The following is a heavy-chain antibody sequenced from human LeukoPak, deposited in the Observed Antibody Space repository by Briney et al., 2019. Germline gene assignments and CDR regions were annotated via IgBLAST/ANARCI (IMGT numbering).Heavy chain of an antibody. J-gene: IGHJ4*02. Sequence: SETLSLTCTVSGGSISSYYWSWIRQPPGKGLEWIGYIYYSGSTNYNPSLKSRVTISVDTSNNQFSLKLSSVTAADTAVYYCARIAVAGTDFDYWGQGTLVTVSS. V-gene: IGHV4-59*01. CDR3: ARIAVAGTDFDY. CDR1: GGSISSYY. D-gene: IGHD6-19*01. CDR2: IYYSGST.